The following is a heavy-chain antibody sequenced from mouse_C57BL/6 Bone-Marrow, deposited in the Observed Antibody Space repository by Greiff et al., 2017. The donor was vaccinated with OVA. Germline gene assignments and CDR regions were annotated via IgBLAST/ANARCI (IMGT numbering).Heavy chain of an antibody. CDR3: ASYYDYYYWYFEV. V-gene: IGHV1-59*01. Sequence: QVQLQQPGAELVRPGTSVKLSCKASGYTFTSYWMHWVKQRPGQGLEWIGVIDPSDSYTNYNQKFKGKATLTVDTSSSTAYMQLSSLTSEDSAVYYGASYYDYYYWYFEVWGTGTTVTVSS. CDR2: IDPSDSYT. J-gene: IGHJ1*03. D-gene: IGHD2-4*01. CDR1: GYTFTSYW.